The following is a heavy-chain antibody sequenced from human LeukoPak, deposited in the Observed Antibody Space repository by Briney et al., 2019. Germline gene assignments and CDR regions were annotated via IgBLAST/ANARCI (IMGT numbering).Heavy chain of an antibody. J-gene: IGHJ4*02. V-gene: IGHV4-38-2*01. Sequence: SETLSLTCAVSGYSISSASFWGWIRQPPGKGLEWIGNIYHSGSPYYNPSLKSRVTISVDTSKNQFSLKLSSVTAADTAVYYCARPISSQGYFGVVIDWGQGTLVTVSS. CDR2: IYHSGSP. CDR3: ARPISSQGYFGVVID. CDR1: GYSISSASF. D-gene: IGHD3-3*01.